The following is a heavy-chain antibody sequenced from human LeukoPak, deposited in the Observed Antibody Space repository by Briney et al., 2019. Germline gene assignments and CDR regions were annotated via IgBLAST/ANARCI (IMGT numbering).Heavy chain of an antibody. CDR3: ARSHRQHWLLLDY. V-gene: IGHV3-7*03. D-gene: IGHD1-26*01. CDR1: GFTFSSYW. CDR2: INQYGSDK. Sequence: GGSLRLSCAASGFTFSSYWMNWVRQAPGKGLEWVANINQYGSDKYYVDSVKGRFTISRDNTKNSLYQQMNSLRAEDSAMYYCARSHRQHWLLLDYWGQGTLVTVSS. J-gene: IGHJ4*02.